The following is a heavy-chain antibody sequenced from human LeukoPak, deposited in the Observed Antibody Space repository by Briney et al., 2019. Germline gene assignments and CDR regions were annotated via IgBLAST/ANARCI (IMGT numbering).Heavy chain of an antibody. CDR2: ISGSGGST. D-gene: IGHD3-9*01. Sequence: PGGSLRLSCAASGFTFSSYGMSWVRQAPGQGLELVSAISGSGGSTYYADSVKGRFTISRDNSKNTLFLQMNSLRVEDTALYYCAKYSPYDILTGSTYYFDYWGQGTLVTVSS. J-gene: IGHJ4*02. CDR3: AKYSPYDILTGSTYYFDY. V-gene: IGHV3-23*01. CDR1: GFTFSSYG.